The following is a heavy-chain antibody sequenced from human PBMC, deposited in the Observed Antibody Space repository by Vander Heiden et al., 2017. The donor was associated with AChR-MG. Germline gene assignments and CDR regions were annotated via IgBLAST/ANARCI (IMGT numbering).Heavy chain of an antibody. Sequence: EVQLVESGGGLVQPGGSLRLSCGASGFTFSTYGMNWVRQAPGKGLEWVSFISSGSSNIYYADSVRGRFTISRDSAKNSLYLQMNSLRAEDTAVYYCARGLSRAFDMWGQGTRVTVSS. CDR3: ARGLSRAFDM. V-gene: IGHV3-48*01. J-gene: IGHJ3*02. CDR1: GFTFSTYG. D-gene: IGHD3-16*01. CDR2: ISSGSSNI.